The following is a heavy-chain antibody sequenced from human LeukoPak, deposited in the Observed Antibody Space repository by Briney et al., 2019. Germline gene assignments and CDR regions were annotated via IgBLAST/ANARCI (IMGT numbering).Heavy chain of an antibody. CDR1: GFTLSSYG. CDR3: AKLVASLLKDASYAFDI. V-gene: IGHV3-30*18. Sequence: PGGSLRLSCAASGFTLSSYGMHWVRQAPGKGLEWVAVISYDGSNKYYADSVKSRFTISRDNSKNTLYLQMNSLRAEDTAVYYCAKLVASLLKDASYAFDIWGQGTMVTVSS. D-gene: IGHD5-12*01. CDR2: ISYDGSNK. J-gene: IGHJ3*02.